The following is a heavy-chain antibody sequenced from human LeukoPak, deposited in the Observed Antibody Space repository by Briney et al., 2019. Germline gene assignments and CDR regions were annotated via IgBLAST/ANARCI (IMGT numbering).Heavy chain of an antibody. V-gene: IGHV3-21*01. J-gene: IGHJ4*02. CDR1: GFTFSSHS. D-gene: IGHD3-22*01. CDR3: ARDGNYYDSRLGY. Sequence: GGSLRLSCEGSGFTFSSHSMNWVRQAPGKGLEWVSSISGSSSYIYYADSVKGRFTISRDNAKNSLYLQMNSLRAEDTAVYYCARDGNYYDSRLGYWGQGTLVTVSS. CDR2: ISGSSSYI.